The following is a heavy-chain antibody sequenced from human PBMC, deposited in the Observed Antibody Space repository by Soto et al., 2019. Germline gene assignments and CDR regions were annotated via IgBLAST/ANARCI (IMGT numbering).Heavy chain of an antibody. V-gene: IGHV3-23*01. J-gene: IGHJ4*02. Sequence: EVHLLESGGGLVQRGGSPRLSCTASGFTFSDYAMAWVRQAPGKGLEWVSTISGGSSVTYYGDSVKGRFTISRDNAKKTLFLQLNRLSAEDTATYYCAKVLSKNYYYPFDFWGQGTQVTVSS. CDR2: ISGGSSVT. CDR3: AKVLSKNYYYPFDF. D-gene: IGHD3-10*01. CDR1: GFTFSDYA.